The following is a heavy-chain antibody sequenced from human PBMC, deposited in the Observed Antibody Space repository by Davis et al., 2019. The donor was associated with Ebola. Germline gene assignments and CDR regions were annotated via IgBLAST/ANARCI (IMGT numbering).Heavy chain of an antibody. V-gene: IGHV3-53*01. D-gene: IGHD2-2*01. Sequence: GESLKISCAASGFTVSSNYMSWVRQAPGKGLEWVSVIYSGGSTYYADSVKGRFTISRDNSKNTLYLQMNSLRAEDTAVYYCAKDVVPAAMGLGYFDYWGQGTLVTVSS. J-gene: IGHJ4*02. CDR2: IYSGGST. CDR1: GFTVSSNY. CDR3: AKDVVPAAMGLGYFDY.